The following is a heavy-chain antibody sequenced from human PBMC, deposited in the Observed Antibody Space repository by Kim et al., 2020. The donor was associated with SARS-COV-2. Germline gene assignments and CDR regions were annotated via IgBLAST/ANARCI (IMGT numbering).Heavy chain of an antibody. CDR3: ARGFSDLGYNYYHMDV. J-gene: IGHJ6*02. V-gene: IGHV3-48*02. Sequence: DSVKGRFTISRDDAKKSLYLQMNSLRDEDTAVYYCARGFSDLGYNYYHMDVWGQGTTVTVSS. D-gene: IGHD3-10*01.